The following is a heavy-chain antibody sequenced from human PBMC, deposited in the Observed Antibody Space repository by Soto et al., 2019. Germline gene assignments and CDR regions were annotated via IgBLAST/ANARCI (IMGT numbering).Heavy chain of an antibody. CDR2: IYYSWST. CDR3: ARLSFLDAFAI. V-gene: IGHV4-39*01. Sequence: QLQLQESGPGLVKPSETLSLTCTVSGGSISSSSYYWGWIRQPPGKGLEWIGSIYYSWSTYYNPSLRGRVPISVDTSKNQFSLKLSSMTAADADVYYCARLSFLDAFAIWGHGAMVTVSS. J-gene: IGHJ3*02. CDR1: GGSISSSSYY.